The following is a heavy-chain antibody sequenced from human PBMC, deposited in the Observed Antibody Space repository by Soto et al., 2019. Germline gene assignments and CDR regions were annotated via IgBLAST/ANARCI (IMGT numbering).Heavy chain of an antibody. CDR3: ARADCTGAYCYSWPFNYGVDV. D-gene: IGHD2-15*01. Sequence: GGSLRISCTTSGFTFNTYGMHWVRQAPGKGLEWVAIIWYDGSNKYYADSVKGRFTISRDNSRNTLYLQMNSLRAEDTALYYCARADCTGAYCYSWPFNYGVDVWGQGTTVTVSS. CDR1: GFTFNTYG. J-gene: IGHJ6*02. V-gene: IGHV3-33*08. CDR2: IWYDGSNK.